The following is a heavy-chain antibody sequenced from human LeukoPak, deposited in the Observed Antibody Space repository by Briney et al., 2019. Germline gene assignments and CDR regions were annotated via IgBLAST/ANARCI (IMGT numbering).Heavy chain of an antibody. CDR2: INHSGST. Sequence: SETLSLTCAVYGGSFSGYYWSWIRQPPGKGLEWIGGINHSGSTNYNPSLKSRVTISIDTSKNQFSLTLSCVTAADTAVYYCARGRRVIGFDYWGQGTLVTVSS. D-gene: IGHD2-21*01. V-gene: IGHV4-34*01. CDR1: GGSFSGYY. J-gene: IGHJ4*02. CDR3: ARGRRVIGFDY.